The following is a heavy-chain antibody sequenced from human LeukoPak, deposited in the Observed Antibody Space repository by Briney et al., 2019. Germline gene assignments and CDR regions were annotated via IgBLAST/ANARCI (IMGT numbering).Heavy chain of an antibody. D-gene: IGHD6-6*01. Sequence: GGSLRLSCAASGFTFSSYVMSWVRQAPGKGLEWVSAISSSSAGTYYADSVKGRFTVSRDNAINTLYLQMNSLRVEDTAVYYCAKGSRSSRPYYFDSWGQGTLVTVSS. CDR3: AKGSRSSRPYYFDS. J-gene: IGHJ4*02. CDR2: ISSSSAGT. CDR1: GFTFSSYV. V-gene: IGHV3-23*01.